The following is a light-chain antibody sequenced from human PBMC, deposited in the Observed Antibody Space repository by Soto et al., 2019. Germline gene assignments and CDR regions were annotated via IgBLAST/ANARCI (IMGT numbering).Light chain of an antibody. Sequence: QSVLTQPASVSGSPGQSITISCTGSSSDIGDYDYVSWYQQHPGKAPKVLISEVSNRPSGVSNRFSGSKSGNTASLTISGLQAEDEADYYCNSYATGNTRVFGTAPKVTVL. V-gene: IGLV2-14*01. CDR2: EVS. CDR1: SSDIGDYDY. J-gene: IGLJ1*01. CDR3: NSYATGNTRV.